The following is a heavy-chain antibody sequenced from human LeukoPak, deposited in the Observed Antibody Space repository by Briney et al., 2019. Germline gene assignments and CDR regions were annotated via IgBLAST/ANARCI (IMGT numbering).Heavy chain of an antibody. CDR1: GYTFTGYY. V-gene: IGHV1-2*06. Sequence: GASVTVSFTASGYTFTGYYMHWVRPAPGQGLEWMGRINPNSGGTNYAQKFQGRVTMTRDTSISTAYMELSRLRSDDTAVYYCARDQEGFDYWGQGTLVTVSS. CDR3: ARDQEGFDY. J-gene: IGHJ4*02. CDR2: INPNSGGT.